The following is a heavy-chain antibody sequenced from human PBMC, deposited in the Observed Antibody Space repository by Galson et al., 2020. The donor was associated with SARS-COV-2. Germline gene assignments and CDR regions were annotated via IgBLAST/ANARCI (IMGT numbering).Heavy chain of an antibody. CDR3: AREPPPTYDVWAFVPMKPYYYYYYGMDV. CDR1: GFTFSSYG. V-gene: IGHV3-33*01. D-gene: IGHD5-12*01. CDR2: IWYDGSNK. Sequence: TGGSLSLSCAASGFTFSSYGMHWVRQAPGTGLEWVAVIWYDGSNKYYADSVKGRFTISRDNSKNTLYLQMNSLRAEDTAVYYCAREPPPTYDVWAFVPMKPYYYYYYGMDVWGQGTTVTVSS. J-gene: IGHJ6*02.